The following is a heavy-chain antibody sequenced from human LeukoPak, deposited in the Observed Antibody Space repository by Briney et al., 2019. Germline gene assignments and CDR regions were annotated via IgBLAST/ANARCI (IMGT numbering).Heavy chain of an antibody. J-gene: IGHJ4*02. V-gene: IGHV3-30*04. D-gene: IGHD3-3*01. Sequence: PGGSLRLSCVASGFTFSASTMHWVRRAPGKGLEWVAVLSYDGFTQYYADSVKGRFTISRDNSKNTLYLQMNSLRPEDTAVYHCARDRLPSDQDDFDYWGQGTLVTVSS. CDR1: GFTFSAST. CDR3: ARDRLPSDQDDFDY. CDR2: LSYDGFTQ.